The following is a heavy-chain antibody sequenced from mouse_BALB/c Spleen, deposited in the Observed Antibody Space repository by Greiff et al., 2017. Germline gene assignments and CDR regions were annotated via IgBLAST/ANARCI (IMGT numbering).Heavy chain of an antibody. D-gene: IGHD4-1*01. CDR3: ARAANWEAMDY. J-gene: IGHJ4*01. CDR1: GYTFTSYT. Sequence: QVQLQQSAAELARPGASVKMSCKASGYTFTSYTMHWVKQRPGQGLEWIGYINPSSGYTEYNQKFKDKTTLTADKSSSTAYMQLSSLTSEDSAVYYCARAANWEAMDYWGQGTSVTVSS. V-gene: IGHV1-4*02. CDR2: INPSSGYT.